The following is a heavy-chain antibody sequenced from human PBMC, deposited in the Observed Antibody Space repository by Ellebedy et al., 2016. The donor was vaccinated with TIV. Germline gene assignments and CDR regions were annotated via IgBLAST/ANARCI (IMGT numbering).Heavy chain of an antibody. V-gene: IGHV3-33*01. CDR2: IWYDGSNK. Sequence: GESLKISXAASGFTFSSYGMHWVRQAPGKGLEWVAVIWYDGSNKYYADSVKGRFTISRDNSKNTLYLQMNSLRAEDTAVYYCARDGNIPGGNSNHHHNMLPSLFFDYWGQGTLVTVSS. CDR1: GFTFSSYG. J-gene: IGHJ4*02. CDR3: ARDGNIPGGNSNHHHNMLPSLFFDY. D-gene: IGHD6-13*01.